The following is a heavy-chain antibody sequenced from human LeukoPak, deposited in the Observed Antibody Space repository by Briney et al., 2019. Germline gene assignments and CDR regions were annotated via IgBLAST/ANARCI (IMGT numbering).Heavy chain of an antibody. CDR3: AKDLPGDFWSGSPNLFDY. J-gene: IGHJ4*02. CDR1: GFTFSSYA. D-gene: IGHD3-3*01. CDR2: ISGSGGST. Sequence: PGGSLRLSCAASGFTFSSYAMSWVRQAPGKGLEWVSAISGSGGSTYYADSVKGRFTISRDNSKNTLYLQMNSLRAEDTAVYYCAKDLPGDFWSGSPNLFDYWGQGTLVTVSS. V-gene: IGHV3-23*01.